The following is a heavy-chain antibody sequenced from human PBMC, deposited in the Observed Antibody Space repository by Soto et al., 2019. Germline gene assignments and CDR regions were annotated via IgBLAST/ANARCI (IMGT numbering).Heavy chain of an antibody. CDR1: GFTFSNAW. CDR3: TTRGAFLEWLPDNWFDP. J-gene: IGHJ5*02. V-gene: IGHV3-15*01. CDR2: IKSKTDGGTT. Sequence: GGSLRLSCAASGFTFSNAWMSWVRQAPGKGLEWVGRIKSKTDGGTTDYAAPVKGRLTISRDDSKNTLYLQMNSLKTEDTAVYYCTTRGAFLEWLPDNWFDPWGQGTLVTVSS. D-gene: IGHD3-3*01.